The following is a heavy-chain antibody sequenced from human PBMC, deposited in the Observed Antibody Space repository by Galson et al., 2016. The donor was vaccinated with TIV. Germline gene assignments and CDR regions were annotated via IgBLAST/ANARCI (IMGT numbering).Heavy chain of an antibody. D-gene: IGHD6-19*01. Sequence: TLSLTCTVSGASVSSGNYYWTWIRQSPGKGLECMGYIFSSGSTKYNPSLKSRVTISADTSKNQFSLKLSSVNAADTAVYYCTRDSWTSGYNSAWEAFDFWGQGTMVTVSS. J-gene: IGHJ3*01. CDR2: IFSSGST. V-gene: IGHV4-61*01. CDR1: GASVSSGNYY. CDR3: TRDSWTSGYNSAWEAFDF.